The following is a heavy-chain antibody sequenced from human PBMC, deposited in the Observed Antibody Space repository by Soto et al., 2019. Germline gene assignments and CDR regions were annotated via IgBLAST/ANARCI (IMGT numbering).Heavy chain of an antibody. CDR3: AKDSDNNDYKYYFDH. J-gene: IGHJ4*02. Sequence: EVQLLESGGGLIQPGGSLRLSCAASGFTFGSHTMSWVRQAPGKGLEWVSIFSSGGNIYYAASVKGRFTISRDNSKNTQYLQMNSLRAEDTAVYYCAKDSDNNDYKYYFDHWGQGTLVTVSS. V-gene: IGHV3-23*01. D-gene: IGHD4-4*01. CDR1: GFTFGSHT. CDR2: FSSGGNI.